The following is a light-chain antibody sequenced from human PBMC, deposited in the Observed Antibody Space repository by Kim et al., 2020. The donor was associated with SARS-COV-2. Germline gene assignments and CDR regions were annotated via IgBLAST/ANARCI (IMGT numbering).Light chain of an antibody. V-gene: IGKV2-30*01. CDR1: QGLVYRGGNTY. J-gene: IGKJ1*01. Sequence: DVVLTQSPLSLPVTLGQPASISCRASQGLVYRGGNTYFNWFQQRPGQSPRRLIYEVSNRDSGVPDRFSGTGSGTHFTLTISRVEAEDVGVYFCMQGTHWPPSWTFGQGTKVDIK. CDR3: MQGTHWPPSWT. CDR2: EVS.